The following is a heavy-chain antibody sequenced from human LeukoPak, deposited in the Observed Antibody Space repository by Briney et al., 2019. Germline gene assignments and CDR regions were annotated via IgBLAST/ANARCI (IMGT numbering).Heavy chain of an antibody. CDR2: ISSSSSYI. J-gene: IGHJ4*02. V-gene: IGHV3-21*01. CDR3: ASGSNDY. Sequence: GGSLRLSCAASGFTFSSYSMNWVRQAPGKGLEWVSSISSSSSYIYYEDSVKGRFTISRDNAKNSLYLQMNSLRAEDTAVYYCASGSNDYWGQGTLVTVSS. CDR1: GFTFSSYS. D-gene: IGHD3-10*01.